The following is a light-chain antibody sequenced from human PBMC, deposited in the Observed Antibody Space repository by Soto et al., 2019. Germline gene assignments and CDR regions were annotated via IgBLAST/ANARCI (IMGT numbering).Light chain of an antibody. CDR1: KNINTW. V-gene: IGKV1-5*01. J-gene: IGKJ1*01. Sequence: DIQMTRSPSTLSASVGDRVTITCRASKNINTWVAWYQQKPGKAPKLLIYDASSLESGVPSRVSGSGSGTEFTLTISSLQPDDFATYYCQQYNSYSWTFGQGTKVDIK. CDR3: QQYNSYSWT. CDR2: DAS.